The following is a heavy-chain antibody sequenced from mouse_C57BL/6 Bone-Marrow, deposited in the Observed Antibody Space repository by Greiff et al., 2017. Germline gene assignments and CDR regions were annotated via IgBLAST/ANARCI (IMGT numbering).Heavy chain of an antibody. D-gene: IGHD2-4*01. J-gene: IGHJ1*03. CDR3: AREGIYYDCDGYFDV. CDR2: IYPGSGNT. V-gene: IGHV1-76*01. Sequence: QVQLQQSGAELVRPGASVKLSCKASGYTFTDYYINWVKQRPGQGLEWIARIYPGSGNTYYNEKFKGKATLTAEKSSSTAYMQLSSLTSEHSAVYFCAREGIYYDCDGYFDVWGTGTTVTVSS. CDR1: GYTFTDYY.